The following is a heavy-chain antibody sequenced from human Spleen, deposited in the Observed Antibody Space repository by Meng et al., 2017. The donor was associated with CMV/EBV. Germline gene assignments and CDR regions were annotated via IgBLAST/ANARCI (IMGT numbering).Heavy chain of an antibody. CDR1: GFTFDDYS. J-gene: IGHJ4*02. V-gene: IGHV3-20*04. CDR3: ARVSGVVMSGLSDY. CDR2: ITWNGGGT. D-gene: IGHD2-2*01. Sequence: GGSLRLSCAASGFTFDDYSMSWVRQVPGKGLEWVSGITWNGGGTGQRDSVKGRFTISRDNAKNSLYLQMNSLRAEDTALYYCARVSGVVMSGLSDYWGQGTLVTVSS.